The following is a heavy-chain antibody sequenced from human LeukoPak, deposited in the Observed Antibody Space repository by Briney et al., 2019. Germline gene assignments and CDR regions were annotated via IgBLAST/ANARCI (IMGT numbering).Heavy chain of an antibody. CDR2: INHSGST. J-gene: IGHJ4*02. Sequence: SETLSLTCAVYGGSFSGYYWSWIRQPPGKGLEWIGEINHSGSTNYNPSLKSRVTISVDTSKNQFSLKLSSVTAADTAVYYCARGDNYGVPHYFDYWGQGTLVTVSS. V-gene: IGHV4-34*01. CDR1: GGSFSGYY. CDR3: ARGDNYGVPHYFDY. D-gene: IGHD4-17*01.